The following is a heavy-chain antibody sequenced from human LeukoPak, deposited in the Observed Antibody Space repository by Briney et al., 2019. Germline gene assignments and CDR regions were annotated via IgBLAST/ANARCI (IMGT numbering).Heavy chain of an antibody. CDR1: GFTFSSYA. CDR2: ISYDGSNK. D-gene: IGHD1-26*01. V-gene: IGHV3-30-3*01. J-gene: IGHJ5*02. CDR3: VRDPPYGGATYDWFDP. Sequence: PGGSLRLSCAASGFTFSSYAMHWVRQAPGKGLEWVAVISYDGSNKYYADSVKGRFTISRDNSKNTLYLQMNSLRAEDTAVYYCVRDPPYGGATYDWFDPWGQGTLVTVSS.